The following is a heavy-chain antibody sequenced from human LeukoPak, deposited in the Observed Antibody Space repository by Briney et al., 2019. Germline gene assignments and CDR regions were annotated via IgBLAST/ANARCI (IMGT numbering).Heavy chain of an antibody. V-gene: IGHV3-7*04. CDR1: GFTFSSYW. D-gene: IGHD3-3*01. CDR3: AGGSGFLVTS. CDR2: IKQDGSEK. Sequence: GGPLRLSCAASGFTFSSYWMNWVRQAPGKGLEWVANIKQDGSEKYYVDSVKGRFTISRDNAKNSLYLQANSLRAEDTAVYYCAGGSGFLVTSWGQGTLVAVSS. J-gene: IGHJ5*02.